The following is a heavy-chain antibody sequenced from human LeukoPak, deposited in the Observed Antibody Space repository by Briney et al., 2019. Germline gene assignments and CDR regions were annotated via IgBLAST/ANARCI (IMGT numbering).Heavy chain of an antibody. CDR1: GFTFSSYS. CDR2: ISSSSSYI. Sequence: SGGSLSLSCAASGFTFSSYSMNGVRPAPGEGLEWVSSISSSSSYIYYADSVKGRFTISRDTAKNSLYLQMNSLRAEDTAVYYCARVYGDHDALDYWGQGTLVTVSS. J-gene: IGHJ4*02. V-gene: IGHV3-21*01. CDR3: ARVYGDHDALDY. D-gene: IGHD4-17*01.